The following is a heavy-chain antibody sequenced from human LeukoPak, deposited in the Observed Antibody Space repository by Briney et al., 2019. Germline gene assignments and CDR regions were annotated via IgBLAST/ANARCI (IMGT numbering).Heavy chain of an antibody. V-gene: IGHV3-9*01. CDR1: GFTFDDYA. Sequence: PGGSLRLSCAASGFTFDDYAMHWVRQAPGKGLEWVSGISWNSGSIGYADSVKGRFTISRDNAKNSLYLQMNSLRAEDTALYYCAKDYYYDSSGPSELSLWGQGTLVTVSS. J-gene: IGHJ4*02. CDR3: AKDYYYDSSGPSELSL. CDR2: ISWNSGSI. D-gene: IGHD3-22*01.